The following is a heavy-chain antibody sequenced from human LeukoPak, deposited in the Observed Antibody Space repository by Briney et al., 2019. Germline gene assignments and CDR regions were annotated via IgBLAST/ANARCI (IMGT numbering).Heavy chain of an antibody. CDR2: IYYSGST. CDR1: GGSIRNYY. J-gene: IGHJ6*02. CDR3: ARHFTGPGTYTPYFGMDV. V-gene: IGHV4-59*08. Sequence: SETLSLTCTVSGGSIRNYYCSWIRQPPGRGLEWVGYIYYSGSTSYNPSLKSRVTISVDTSKNQFSLKLSSVTAADTAVYYCARHFTGPGTYTPYFGMDVWGQGTTVTVSS. D-gene: IGHD3-16*01.